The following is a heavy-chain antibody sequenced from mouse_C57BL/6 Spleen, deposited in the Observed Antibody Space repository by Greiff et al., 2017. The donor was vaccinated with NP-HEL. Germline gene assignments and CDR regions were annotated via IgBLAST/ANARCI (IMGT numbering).Heavy chain of an antibody. V-gene: IGHV1-4*01. CDR3: APYDGDAMDY. J-gene: IGHJ4*01. Sequence: QVQLQQSGAELARPGASVKMSCKASGYTFTSYTMHWVKQRPGQGLEWIGYINPSSGYTKYNQKFKDKATLTADKSSSTAYMQLSSLTSEDSAVYYCAPYDGDAMDYWGQGTSVTVSS. D-gene: IGHD2-12*01. CDR1: GYTFTSYT. CDR2: INPSSGYT.